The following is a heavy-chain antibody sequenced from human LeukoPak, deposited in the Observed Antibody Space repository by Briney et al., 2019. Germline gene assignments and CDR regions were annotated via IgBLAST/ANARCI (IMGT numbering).Heavy chain of an antibody. J-gene: IGHJ6*03. CDR3: AREVYGDYRDVYYMDV. Sequence: PSETLSLTCTVSGGSISSSSYYWGWIRQPPGKGLEWIGSIYYSGSTYYNPSLKSRVTISVDTSKNQFSLKLSSVTAADTAVYYCAREVYGDYRDVYYMDVWGKGTTVTVSS. CDR2: IYYSGST. D-gene: IGHD4-17*01. V-gene: IGHV4-39*02. CDR1: GGSISSSSYY.